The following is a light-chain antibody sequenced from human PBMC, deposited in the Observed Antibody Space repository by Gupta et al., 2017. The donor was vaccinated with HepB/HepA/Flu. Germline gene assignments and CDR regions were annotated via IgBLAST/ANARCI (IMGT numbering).Light chain of an antibody. J-gene: IGKJ1*01. CDR3: QQYNNWPWT. V-gene: IGKV3-15*01. CDR1: QDVHTN. Sequence: EIVMTQSPATLSVSPGERVAISCRASQDVHTNLAWMQQKPGQAPKVLFYGASAQATGVPARFIGSGSRTEFTLTITSLQSEDVAVYVCQQYNNWPWTFGQGTKVEI. CDR2: GAS.